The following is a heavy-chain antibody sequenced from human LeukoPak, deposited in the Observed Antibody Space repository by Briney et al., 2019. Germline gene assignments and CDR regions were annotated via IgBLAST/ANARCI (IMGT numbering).Heavy chain of an antibody. J-gene: IGHJ4*02. D-gene: IGHD3-9*01. Sequence: GGSLRLSCAASGFTFSNYAMSWVRHAPGKGLEWVSAITGGGSRIYYADSMKSRLTISRDNSKNTLYLQINNLRAEDTAVYYCAKWGDYDVLTGYYVSDYWGQGTLVTVSS. CDR1: GFTFSNYA. CDR2: ITGGGSRI. CDR3: AKWGDYDVLTGYYVSDY. V-gene: IGHV3-23*01.